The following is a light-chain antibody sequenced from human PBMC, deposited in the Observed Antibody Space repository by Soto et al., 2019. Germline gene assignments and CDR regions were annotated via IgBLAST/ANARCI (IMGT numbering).Light chain of an antibody. Sequence: DIQMTQSPSSLSASVGDRITITCRASQDISNYLAWYQQKPGKVPKLLIYSASTLQSGVPSRFSGSGSGTDFTLTISSLQPEDVATYFCQKYNSALTFGQGTKVDI. J-gene: IGKJ1*01. CDR1: QDISNY. V-gene: IGKV1-27*01. CDR3: QKYNSALT. CDR2: SAS.